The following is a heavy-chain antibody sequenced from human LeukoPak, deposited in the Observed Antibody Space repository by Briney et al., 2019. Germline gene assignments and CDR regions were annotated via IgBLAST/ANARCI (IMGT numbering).Heavy chain of an antibody. V-gene: IGHV1-3*01. CDR3: ARDSSGSLDFDY. CDR2: INAGNGNT. D-gene: IGHD6-19*01. CDR1: GSTFTSYA. J-gene: IGHJ4*02. Sequence: GASVKVSCKASGSTFTSYAMHWVRQAPGQRLEWMGWINAGNGNTKYSQKFQGRVTITRDASASTAYMELSSLRSEDTAVYYCARDSSGSLDFDYWGQGTLVTVSS.